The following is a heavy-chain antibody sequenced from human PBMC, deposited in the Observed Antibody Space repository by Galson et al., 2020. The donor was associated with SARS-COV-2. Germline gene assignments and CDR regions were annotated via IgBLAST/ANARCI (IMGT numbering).Heavy chain of an antibody. CDR3: ARRGGSLNYVDF. D-gene: IGHD2-15*01. CDR1: GYSFSSYW. V-gene: IGHV5-51*01. J-gene: IGHJ4*02. Sequence: GESLKISCNGPGYSFSSYWIGWVRQMPGKGLEWMGIIYPGDSDTKYSSSFQGQVTISADKSTSTAYLQWSSLKASDTAMYYCARRGGSLNYVDFWGQGTLVTVSS. CDR2: IYPGDSDT.